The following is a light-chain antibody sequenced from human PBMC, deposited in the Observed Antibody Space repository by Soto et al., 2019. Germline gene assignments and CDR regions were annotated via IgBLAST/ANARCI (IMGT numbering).Light chain of an antibody. Sequence: DIQMTQTPSSLSASVGDRVTITCRASQSISIYLNWYQQKPGKAPKLLIYAASSLQSGVPSRFSGRGSGSEYTLTISSLQPEDFATYFCQHSYSNFPITFGQGTRL. J-gene: IGKJ5*01. V-gene: IGKV1-39*01. CDR1: QSISIY. CDR3: QHSYSNFPIT. CDR2: AAS.